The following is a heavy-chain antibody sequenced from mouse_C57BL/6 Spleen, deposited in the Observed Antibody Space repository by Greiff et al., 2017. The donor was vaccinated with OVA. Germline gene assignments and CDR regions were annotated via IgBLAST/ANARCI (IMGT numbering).Heavy chain of an antibody. Sequence: VQLQQSGPGLVAPSQSLSITCTVSGFSLTSYGVHWVRQPPGKGLEWLVVIWSDGSTTYNSAPKSRLSISKDNSKSQVFLKMNSLQTDDTAMYYCARHSYYGNYVGYAMDYWGQGTSVTVSS. CDR2: IWSDGST. CDR3: ARHSYYGNYVGYAMDY. D-gene: IGHD2-10*01. V-gene: IGHV2-6-1*01. CDR1: GFSLTSYG. J-gene: IGHJ4*01.